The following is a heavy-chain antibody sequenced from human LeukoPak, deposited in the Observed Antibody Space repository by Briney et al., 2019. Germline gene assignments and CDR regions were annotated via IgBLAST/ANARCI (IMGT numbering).Heavy chain of an antibody. Sequence: PGGSLRLSCTASGFTFSSYSMNWVRQAPGKGLEWVSSISSSSSYIYYADSVKGRFTISRDNAKNSLYLQMNSLRAEDTAVYYCATSEVDNDYGDYQEDRRFDPWGQGTLVTVSS. CDR2: ISSSSSYI. V-gene: IGHV3-21*01. D-gene: IGHD4-17*01. J-gene: IGHJ5*02. CDR3: ATSEVDNDYGDYQEDRRFDP. CDR1: GFTFSSYS.